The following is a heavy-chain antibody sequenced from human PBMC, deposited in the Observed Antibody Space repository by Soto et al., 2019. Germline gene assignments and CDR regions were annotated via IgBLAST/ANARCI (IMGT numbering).Heavy chain of an antibody. CDR1: GGSFSGYY. Sequence: QVQLQQWGAGLLKPSETLSLTCAVYGGSFSGYYWSWIRQPPGKGLEWIGEINHSGSTNYNPSLKSRVTIXXDXSXXQFSLKLSSVTAADTAVYYCARGGSLLWFGEFPDYWGQGTLVTVSS. V-gene: IGHV4-34*01. CDR3: ARGGSLLWFGEFPDY. D-gene: IGHD3-10*01. J-gene: IGHJ4*02. CDR2: INHSGST.